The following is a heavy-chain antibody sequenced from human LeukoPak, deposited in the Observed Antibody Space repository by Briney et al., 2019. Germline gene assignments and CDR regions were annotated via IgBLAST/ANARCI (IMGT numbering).Heavy chain of an antibody. V-gene: IGHV3-23*01. CDR3: AKDSDYYDSSGYYYEVYWYFDL. CDR2: ISGSGGST. Sequence: PGGSLRLSCAASGFTFSSYAMSWVRQAPGKGLEWVSAISGSGGSTYYADSVKGRFTISRDNSKNTLYLQMNSLRAEDTAVYYCAKDSDYYDSSGYYYEVYWYFDLWGRGTLVTVSS. CDR1: GFTFSSYA. D-gene: IGHD3-22*01. J-gene: IGHJ2*01.